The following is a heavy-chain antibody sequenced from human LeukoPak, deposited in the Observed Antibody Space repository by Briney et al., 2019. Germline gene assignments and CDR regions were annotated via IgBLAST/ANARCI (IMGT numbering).Heavy chain of an antibody. D-gene: IGHD3-3*01. J-gene: IGHJ5*02. CDR3: ARDQSPRSDYDFWSGSA. CDR2: IYHSGST. V-gene: IGHV4-30-2*01. CDR1: GGSISSGGYY. Sequence: PSETLSLTCTVSGGSISSGGYYWSWIRQPPGKGLEWIGYIYHSGSTYYNPSFKSRVTISVDRSKNQFSLKLSSVTAADTAAYYCARDQSPRSDYDFWSGSAWGQGTLVTVSS.